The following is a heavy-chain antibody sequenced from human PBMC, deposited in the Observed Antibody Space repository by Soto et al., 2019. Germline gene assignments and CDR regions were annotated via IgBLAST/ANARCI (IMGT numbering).Heavy chain of an antibody. Sequence: PGGSLRLSCAASGFTFSSYWMHWVRQAPGKGLVWVSRVNGDGSSTSYADSVKGRFTISRDNAKNTLYLQMNSLRAEDTAVYYCARDRPYYYDSSGYSSLADYWGQGTLVTVSS. CDR1: GFTFSSYW. CDR3: ARDRPYYYDSSGYSSLADY. D-gene: IGHD3-22*01. V-gene: IGHV3-74*01. J-gene: IGHJ4*02. CDR2: VNGDGSST.